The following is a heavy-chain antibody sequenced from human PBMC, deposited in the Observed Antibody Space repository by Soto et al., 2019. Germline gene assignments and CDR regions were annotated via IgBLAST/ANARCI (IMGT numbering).Heavy chain of an antibody. V-gene: IGHV1-69*12. D-gene: IGHD6-19*01. CDR3: AGDRSGWSWGMDV. CDR1: GGTFSSYA. J-gene: IGHJ6*02. CDR2: IIPIFGTA. Sequence: QVQLVQSGAEVKKPGSSVKVSCKASGGTFSSYAISWVRQAPGQGLEWMGGIIPIFGTANYAQKFQGRVTIPADESTSTAYMELSSLRAEDTAVYYGAGDRSGWSWGMDVWGQGTPVTVSS.